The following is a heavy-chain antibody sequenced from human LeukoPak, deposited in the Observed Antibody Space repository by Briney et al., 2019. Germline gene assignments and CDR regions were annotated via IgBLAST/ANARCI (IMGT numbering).Heavy chain of an antibody. D-gene: IGHD6-13*01. CDR2: IKQDGSEK. CDR3: ARLASYSRSWYDAFDV. V-gene: IGHV3-7*01. CDR1: GFTFSNAW. Sequence: GGSLRLSCAASGFTFSNAWMSWVRQAPGKGLEWVANIKQDGSEKYYVDSVKGRFTFSRDNAKNSLYLQMNSLRADDTAVYYCARLASYSRSWYDAFDVWGQGTMVTVSS. J-gene: IGHJ3*01.